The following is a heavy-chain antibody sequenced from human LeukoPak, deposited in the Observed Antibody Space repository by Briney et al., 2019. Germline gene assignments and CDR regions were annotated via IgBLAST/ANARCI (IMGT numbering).Heavy chain of an antibody. V-gene: IGHV3-43*01. CDR3: AKGHIVGAITEFDY. CDR2: ISWDGGST. J-gene: IGHJ4*02. CDR1: GFTFDDYT. D-gene: IGHD1-26*01. Sequence: GASLRLSCAASGFTFDDYTMHWVRQTPGKGLEWVSLISWDGGSTYYADSVKGRFTISRDNSKNSLYLQMNSLRTEDTALYYCAKGHIVGAITEFDYWGQGTLVTVSS.